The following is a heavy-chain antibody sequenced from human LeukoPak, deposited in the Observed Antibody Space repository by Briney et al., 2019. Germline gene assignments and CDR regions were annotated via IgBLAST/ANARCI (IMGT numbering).Heavy chain of an antibody. CDR2: IYYSGST. D-gene: IGHD4-17*01. Sequence: SGTLSLTCTVSGGSLSSSSYYWGWIRQPPGKGLEWIGSIYYSGSTYYNPSLKDPTTISLDTSKTQYSLKLSSVTSADTAVYYCASTRRMTTVTPLREYWGQGTLVTVSS. CDR1: GGSLSSSSYY. V-gene: IGHV4-39*01. CDR3: ASTRRMTTVTPLREY. J-gene: IGHJ4*02.